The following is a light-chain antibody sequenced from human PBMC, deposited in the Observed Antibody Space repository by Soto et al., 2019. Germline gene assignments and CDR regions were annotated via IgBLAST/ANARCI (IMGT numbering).Light chain of an antibody. CDR3: QKYDNWPLT. Sequence: EIVFTHSPSTLSVSPVERATLSFRASQSVSSNLAWYQQKPGQAPKLLMYNPSTRATGIPARFSGSGSGTEFTLTISSLQSEDFAIYYCQKYDNWPLTFGGGTKVDIK. J-gene: IGKJ4*01. V-gene: IGKV3-15*01. CDR2: NPS. CDR1: QSVSSN.